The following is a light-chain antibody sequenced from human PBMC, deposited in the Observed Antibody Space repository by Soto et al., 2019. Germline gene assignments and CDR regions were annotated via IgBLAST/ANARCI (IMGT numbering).Light chain of an antibody. CDR2: GAS. CDR1: QSVSSSY. Sequence: EIVLTQSPGTLSLSPGERATLSCRASQSVSSSYLAWYQQKPGQAPRLLIYGASSRATGIPDRFSGSGSGIDFTLTISRLEPEDFAVYYCQQYDSSPFTFGGGTKVEIK. CDR3: QQYDSSPFT. J-gene: IGKJ4*01. V-gene: IGKV3-20*01.